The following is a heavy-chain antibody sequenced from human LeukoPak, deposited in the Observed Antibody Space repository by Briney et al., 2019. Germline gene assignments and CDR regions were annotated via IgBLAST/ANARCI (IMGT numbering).Heavy chain of an antibody. CDR2: INPNSGGT. CDR3: ARVRDGGAGPQRLYSSSSGRGYFDY. V-gene: IGHV1-2*02. CDR1: GYTFTGYY. D-gene: IGHD6-13*01. Sequence: GASVKVSCKASGYTFTGYYMHWVRQAPGQGLEWMGWINPNSGGTNYAQKFQGRVTMTRDTSISTACMELSRLRSDDTAVYYCARVRDGGAGPQRLYSSSSGRGYFDYWGQGTLVTVSS. J-gene: IGHJ4*02.